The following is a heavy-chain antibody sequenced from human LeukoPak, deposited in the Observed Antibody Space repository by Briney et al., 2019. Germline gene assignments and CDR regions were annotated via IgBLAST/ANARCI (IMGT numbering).Heavy chain of an antibody. J-gene: IGHJ6*02. Sequence: GGSLRLSCAASGFTFSDYYMSWIRQAPGKGLEWVSYISSSGSTIYYADSVKGRFTISRDNAKNSLYLQMNSLRAEDTAVYYCARDLPLYSSSSPGIVARDRPYYYYGMDVWGQGTTVTVSS. D-gene: IGHD6-13*01. CDR1: GFTFSDYY. CDR3: ARDLPLYSSSSPGIVARDRPYYYYGMDV. V-gene: IGHV3-11*01. CDR2: ISSSGSTI.